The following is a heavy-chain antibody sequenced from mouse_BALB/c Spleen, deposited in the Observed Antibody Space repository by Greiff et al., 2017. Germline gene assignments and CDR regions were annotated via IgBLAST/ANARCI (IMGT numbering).Heavy chain of an antibody. Sequence: DVKLVESGGGLVQPGGSLKLSCAASGFTFSSYTMSWVRQTPEKRLEWVAYISNGGGSTYYPDTVKGRFTISRDNAKNTLYLQMSSLKSEDTAMYYCARHWYFDVWGAGTTVTVSS. CDR3: ARHWYFDV. CDR1: GFTFSSYT. J-gene: IGHJ1*01. CDR2: ISNGGGST. V-gene: IGHV5-12-2*01.